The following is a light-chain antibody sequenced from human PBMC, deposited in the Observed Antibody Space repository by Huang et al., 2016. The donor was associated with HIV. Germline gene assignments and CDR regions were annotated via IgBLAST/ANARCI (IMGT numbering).Light chain of an antibody. CDR3: QYGET. CDR2: QIS. Sequence: DIQLTQSPSTLSASVGDRLTPTCRASQNISSWLAWYQQKPGKAPKLLIYQISSLESGVPASVSGSGSGTKFTLTINSLQPDDIGTYYCQYGETFGQGSKVEVK. V-gene: IGKV1-5*03. CDR1: QNISSW. J-gene: IGKJ1*01.